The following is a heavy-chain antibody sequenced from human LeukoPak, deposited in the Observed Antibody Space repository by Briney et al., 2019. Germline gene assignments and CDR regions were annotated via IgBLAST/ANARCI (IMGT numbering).Heavy chain of an antibody. J-gene: IGHJ3*02. V-gene: IGHV4-4*09. CDR3: AIQKCTSTSCLTKNAFDI. CDR2: IYTSGST. CDR1: GSISSYY. D-gene: IGHD2-2*01. Sequence: ASETLSLTCTVSGSISSYYWSWIRHPPGKGLEWIGYIYTSGSTNYNPSLKSRVTISVDTSKNQFSLDLSSVTAADTAVYYCAIQKCTSTSCLTKNAFDIWGQGTMVTVSS.